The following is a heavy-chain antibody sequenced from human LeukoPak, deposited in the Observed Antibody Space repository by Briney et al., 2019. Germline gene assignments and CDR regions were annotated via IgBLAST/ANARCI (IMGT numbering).Heavy chain of an antibody. Sequence: PSETLSLTCTVSGYSISSGYYWSWIRQPAGKGLEWIGRIYTSGSTNYNPSLKSRVTMSVDTSKNQFSLKLSSVTAADTAVYYCARVITIFGVVKEAFGIWGQGTMVTVSS. CDR1: GYSISSGYY. J-gene: IGHJ3*02. V-gene: IGHV4-4*07. CDR2: IYTSGST. CDR3: ARVITIFGVVKEAFGI. D-gene: IGHD3-3*01.